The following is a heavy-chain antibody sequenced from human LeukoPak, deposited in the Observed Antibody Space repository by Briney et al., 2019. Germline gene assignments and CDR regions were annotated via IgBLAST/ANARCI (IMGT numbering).Heavy chain of an antibody. J-gene: IGHJ4*02. CDR1: GASISSDDYY. V-gene: IGHV4-61*02. CDR3: ARGGTLFTFFDS. CDR2: IYITGNT. Sequence: PSQTLSLTCTESGASISSDDYYWNWIRQPAGRGLEWIGRIYITGNTMYNPSLESRVRMSIDTSKNQVSLTVKSVTAADTAVYYCARGGTLFTFFDSWGQGTLVTVSS.